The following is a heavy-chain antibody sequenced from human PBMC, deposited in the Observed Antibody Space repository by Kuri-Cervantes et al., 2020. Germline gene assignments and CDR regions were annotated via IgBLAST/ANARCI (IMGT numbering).Heavy chain of an antibody. CDR2: IKCDGSEK. Sequence: GESLKISCAASGFTFSSSWMHWVCQAPEKGPEWVADIKCDGSEKYYVDSVKGRFTISRDNAKNSLYLQMNSLRAEDTAVYYCHGDYVGQDGWPTDYWGQGTLVTVSS. CDR1: GFTFSSSW. J-gene: IGHJ4*02. D-gene: IGHD4-17*01. V-gene: IGHV3-52*01. CDR3: HGDYVGQDGWPTDY.